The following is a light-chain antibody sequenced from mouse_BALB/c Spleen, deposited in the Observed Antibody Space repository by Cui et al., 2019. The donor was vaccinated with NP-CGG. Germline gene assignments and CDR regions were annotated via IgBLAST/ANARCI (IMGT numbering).Light chain of an antibody. V-gene: IGLV1*01. CDR1: TGTVTTSNY. J-gene: IGLJ1*01. Sequence: QAAATQESALTTSPGETVTLTCRSSTGTVTTSNYANWVQEKPDHLFTGLIGGTKNRAPGVPARFSGSLIGDKAALTITGAQTEDEAIYFCALWYSNHWVFGGGTKLTVL. CDR2: GTK. CDR3: ALWYSNHWV.